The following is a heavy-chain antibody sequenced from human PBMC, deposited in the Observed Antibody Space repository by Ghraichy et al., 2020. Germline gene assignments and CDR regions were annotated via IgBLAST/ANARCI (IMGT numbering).Heavy chain of an antibody. V-gene: IGHV3-23*01. D-gene: IGHD1-26*01. CDR1: GFTFSSYA. CDR2: ISGSGGST. J-gene: IGHJ4*02. Sequence: GESLNISCAASGFTFSSYAMSWVRQAPGKGLEWVSAISGSGGSTYYADSVKGRFTISRDNSKNTLYLQMNSLRAEDTAVYYCAKDGSPRPLWPFGGISYFDYWGQGTLVTVSS. CDR3: AKDGSPRPLWPFGGISYFDY.